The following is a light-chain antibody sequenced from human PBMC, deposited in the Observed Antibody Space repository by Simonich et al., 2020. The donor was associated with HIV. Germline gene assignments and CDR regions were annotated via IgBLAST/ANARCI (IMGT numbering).Light chain of an antibody. CDR3: AAWDDSLNGPV. CDR1: SSNIESNT. V-gene: IGLV1-44*01. CDR2: SNE. J-gene: IGLJ2*01. Sequence: QSVLTQAPSAPGTPGQRVTISCSGSSSNIESNTVNWYQQLPGPAPKLLIYSNEQRPSGVPDRFSGSKSGTSASLAISGLQSEDEADYYCAAWDDSLNGPVFGGGTKLTVL.